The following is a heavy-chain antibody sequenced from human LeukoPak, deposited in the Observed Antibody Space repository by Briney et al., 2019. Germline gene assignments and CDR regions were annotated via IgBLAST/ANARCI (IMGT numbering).Heavy chain of an antibody. V-gene: IGHV4-61*02. CDR1: GGSITSGSYY. D-gene: IGHD2-2*01. CDR2: IHTSGST. Sequence: SQTLSPTCTVSGGSITSGSYYWSWIRQPAGKGLEWIGRIHTSGSTNYNPSLKSRVTISVDTSKNQFSLKLSSVTAADTAVYYCAREVCCSSTSCPRGGYNWFDPWGQGTLVTVSS. J-gene: IGHJ5*02. CDR3: AREVCCSSTSCPRGGYNWFDP.